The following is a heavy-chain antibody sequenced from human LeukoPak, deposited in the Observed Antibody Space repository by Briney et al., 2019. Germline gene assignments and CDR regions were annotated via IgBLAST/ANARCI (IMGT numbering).Heavy chain of an antibody. CDR3: ARSQWGVVTYGPFDY. Sequence: GSSVKVSCKASGGTFSSYAISWVRQAPGQGLEWMGWMNPNSGNTGYSQKFQGRVTITRDTSASTAYMELSSLRSEDTAVYYCARSQWGVVTYGPFDYWGQGTLVTVSS. CDR2: MNPNSGNT. J-gene: IGHJ4*02. V-gene: IGHV1-8*03. D-gene: IGHD3-3*01. CDR1: GGTFSSYA.